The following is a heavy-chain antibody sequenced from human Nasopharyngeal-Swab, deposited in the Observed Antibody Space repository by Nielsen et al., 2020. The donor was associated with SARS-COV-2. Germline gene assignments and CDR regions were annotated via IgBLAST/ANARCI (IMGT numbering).Heavy chain of an antibody. CDR1: GFTFSSYS. D-gene: IGHD6-13*01. CDR2: ISSSSSYI. J-gene: IGHJ6*02. Sequence: GESLKISCAASGFTFSSYSMNLVRQAPGKGLEWVSSISSSSSYIYYADSVKGRFTISRDNAKNSLYLQMNSRRAEDTAVYYCARDRGRDSSSLAAVIEKPYYYYGMDVWGQGTTVTVSS. CDR3: ARDRGRDSSSLAAVIEKPYYYYGMDV. V-gene: IGHV3-21*01.